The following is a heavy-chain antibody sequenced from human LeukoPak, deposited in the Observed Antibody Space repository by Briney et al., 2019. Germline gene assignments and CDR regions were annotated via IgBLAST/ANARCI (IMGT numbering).Heavy chain of an antibody. CDR3: ARDELYYDILTGYSPFDY. D-gene: IGHD3-9*01. CDR2: ISGSGGSA. Sequence: GGSLRLSCAASGFTVSSNYMSWVRQAPGKGLEWVSAISGSGGSAYYADSVKGRFTISRDNAKNSLYLQMNSLRDEDTAVYYCARDELYYDILTGYSPFDYWGQGTLVTVSS. V-gene: IGHV3-48*02. CDR1: GFTVSSNY. J-gene: IGHJ4*02.